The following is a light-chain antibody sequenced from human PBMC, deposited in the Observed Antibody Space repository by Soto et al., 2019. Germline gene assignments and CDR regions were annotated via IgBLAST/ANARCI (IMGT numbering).Light chain of an antibody. V-gene: IGKV1-5*01. Sequence: DIHMSKFPSTLTAYLGCIVTISCRASQSISRWLAWYQQKSGKAPKLLIYDASTLESGVPSRFSGRGSGTQFTLTISSLQPDDFATYYCQRYNTSSGTFGQGTKVDIK. J-gene: IGKJ1*01. CDR3: QRYNTSSGT. CDR2: DAS. CDR1: QSISRW.